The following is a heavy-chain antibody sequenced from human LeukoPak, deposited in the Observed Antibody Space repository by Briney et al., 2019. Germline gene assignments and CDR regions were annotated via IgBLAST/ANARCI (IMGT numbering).Heavy chain of an antibody. D-gene: IGHD2-2*01. CDR1: GGTFSSYA. CDR3: ARDTRVDIVVVPAAH. CDR2: IIPIFGTA. Sequence: SVKVSCKASGGTFSSYAISWVRQAPGQGLEWMGGIIPIFGTANYAQKFQGRVTITADESTSTAYMELSSLRSEDTAVYYCARDTRVDIVVVPAAHWGQGTPVTVSS. V-gene: IGHV1-69*01. J-gene: IGHJ4*02.